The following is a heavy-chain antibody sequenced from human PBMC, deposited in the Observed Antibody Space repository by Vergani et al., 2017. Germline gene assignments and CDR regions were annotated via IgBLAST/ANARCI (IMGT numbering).Heavy chain of an antibody. CDR3: ARQQQLVSHQRYYYYGMDV. J-gene: IGHJ6*02. CDR1: GYSISSGYY. V-gene: IGHV4-38-2*02. Sequence: QVQLPESGPGLVKPSETLSLTCTVSGYSISSGYYWGWIRQPPGKGLEWIGSIYHSGNTYYNPSLKSRVTISIDTSKNQFSLKLSSVTAADTAVYFCARQQQLVSHQRYYYYGMDVWGQGTTVTVSS. D-gene: IGHD6-13*01. CDR2: IYHSGNT.